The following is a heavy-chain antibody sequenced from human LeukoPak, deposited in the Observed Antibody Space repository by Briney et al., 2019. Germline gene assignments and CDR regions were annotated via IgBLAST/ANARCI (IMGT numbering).Heavy chain of an antibody. Sequence: GRSLRLSCAASGFTFSSYVMHWVRQAPGKGLEWVAIISYDGSNEYYADSVKGRFTISRDNSKNTLYLQMNSLRAADTAVYYCAGDKGTSYLSSFDYWGQGTLVTVSS. CDR3: AGDKGTSYLSSFDY. CDR1: GFTFSSYV. J-gene: IGHJ4*02. D-gene: IGHD6-6*01. CDR2: ISYDGSNE. V-gene: IGHV3-30*04.